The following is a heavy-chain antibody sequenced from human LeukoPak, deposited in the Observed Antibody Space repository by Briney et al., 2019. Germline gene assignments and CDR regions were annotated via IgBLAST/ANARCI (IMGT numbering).Heavy chain of an antibody. V-gene: IGHV3-30-3*01. CDR1: GFTFSSYA. CDR3: ARDSSMNYDFWSGYRDKYWFDP. J-gene: IGHJ5*02. D-gene: IGHD3-3*01. Sequence: GGSLRLSCAASGFTFSSYAMHWVRQAPGKGLEWVAVISYDGSNKYYADSVKGRFTISRDNSKNTLYLQMNSLRAEDTAVYYCARDSSMNYDFWSGYRDKYWFDPWGQGTLVTVSS. CDR2: ISYDGSNK.